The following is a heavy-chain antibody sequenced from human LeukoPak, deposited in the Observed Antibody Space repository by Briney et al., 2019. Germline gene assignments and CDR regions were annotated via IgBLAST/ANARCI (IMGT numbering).Heavy chain of an antibody. CDR1: GFTFSSYW. CDR2: INSDGSST. Sequence: GGSLRLSCAASGFTFSSYWMHWVRQAPGKGLVWVSRINSDGSSTSYADSVKGQFTTPRDNAKNTLYLQMNSLRAEDTAVYYCARDGGDFWSGYPLDYWGQGTLVTVSS. V-gene: IGHV3-74*01. D-gene: IGHD3-3*01. J-gene: IGHJ4*02. CDR3: ARDGGDFWSGYPLDY.